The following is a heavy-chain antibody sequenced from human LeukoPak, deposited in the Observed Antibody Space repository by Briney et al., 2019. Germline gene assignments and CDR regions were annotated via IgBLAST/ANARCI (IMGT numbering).Heavy chain of an antibody. D-gene: IGHD5-18*01. CDR1: GFTFSSYD. V-gene: IGHV3-15*01. CDR3: TQYTYGFFKY. J-gene: IGHJ4*02. CDR2: IKSKTDGGTT. Sequence: GGSLRLSCAVSGFTFSSYDMHWVRQAPGKGLEWVGRIKSKTDGGTTDYAAPVKGRFTISRDDSKNTLYLQMNSLKTEDTAVYYCTQYTYGFFKYWGQGILVSVSS.